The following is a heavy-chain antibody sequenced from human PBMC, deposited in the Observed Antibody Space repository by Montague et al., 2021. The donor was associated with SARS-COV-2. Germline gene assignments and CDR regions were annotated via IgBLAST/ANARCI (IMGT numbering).Heavy chain of an antibody. V-gene: IGHV4-34*01. CDR3: ARLREGVVPSPILGVRLYYYSYHLDV. J-gene: IGHJ6*03. CDR2: INHGGST. CDR1: GTSFSGYY. Sequence: SETLSLTCAVHGTSFSGYYWNWIRPPHGKGLEWIGEINHGGSTKYSPSLKSRLTISADTSKNQFSLKLTSVAAADTAVYYCARLREGVVPSPILGVRLYYYSYHLDVSGTGTPVTVSS. D-gene: IGHD2-2*02.